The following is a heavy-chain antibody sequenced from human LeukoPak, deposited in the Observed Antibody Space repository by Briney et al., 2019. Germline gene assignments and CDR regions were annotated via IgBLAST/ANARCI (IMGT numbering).Heavy chain of an antibody. D-gene: IGHD3-3*01. V-gene: IGHV4-59*01. CDR2: IYYSGST. Sequence: SETLSLTCTVSGGSISSYYWSWIRQPPGKGLEWIGYIYYSGSTNYNPSLKSRVTISVDTSKNQFSLKLSSVTAADTAVYYCARGRNYDFWRSLYFDYWGQGTLVTVSS. CDR1: GGSISSYY. J-gene: IGHJ4*02. CDR3: ARGRNYDFWRSLYFDY.